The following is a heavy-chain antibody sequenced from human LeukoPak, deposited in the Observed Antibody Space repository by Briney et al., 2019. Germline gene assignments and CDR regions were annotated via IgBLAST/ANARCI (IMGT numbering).Heavy chain of an antibody. CDR2: IYYSGST. V-gene: IGHV4-30-4*01. D-gene: IGHD6-13*01. CDR1: GGSLSSGDYY. CDR3: ARLDSLSWYHDY. Sequence: SETLSLTCTVSGGSLSSGDYYWSWIRQPPGKGLEWIGYIYYSGSTYYNPSLKSRVTISVDTSKNQFSLKLSSVTAADTAVYYCARLDSLSWYHDYWGQGTLVTVSS. J-gene: IGHJ4*02.